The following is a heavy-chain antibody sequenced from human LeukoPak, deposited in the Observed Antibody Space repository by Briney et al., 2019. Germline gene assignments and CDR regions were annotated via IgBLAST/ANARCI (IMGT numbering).Heavy chain of an antibody. CDR1: GASISTTNYY. V-gene: IGHV4-39*01. D-gene: IGHD2-8*01. CDR2: IYYTGST. CDR3: ARHWGRNGGYSFGD. J-gene: IGHJ4*02. Sequence: SETLSLTCSVSGASISTTNYYWGWIRHPPGKGLEWIGSIYYTGSTYTSPSLKGRVTVSVDTSKNHFSLRLTSVTAADTAVYYGARHWGRNGGYSFGDWGQGTLVTVSS.